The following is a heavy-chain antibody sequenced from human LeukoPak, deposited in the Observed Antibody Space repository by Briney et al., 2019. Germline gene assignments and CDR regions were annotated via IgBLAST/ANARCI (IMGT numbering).Heavy chain of an antibody. CDR2: IYPHDSTT. D-gene: IGHD5-18*01. CDR3: ARRDPYSTAPLLY. Sequence: GGSLKISCQGSGYLFTSYWIDWVRQKPGKGLEWMGIIYPHDSTTRYSPSFQGQVTISADKSISNVYLQWSSLKASDTAVYFCARRDPYSTAPLLYWGQGTLVTVSS. J-gene: IGHJ4*02. V-gene: IGHV5-51*01. CDR1: GYLFTSYW.